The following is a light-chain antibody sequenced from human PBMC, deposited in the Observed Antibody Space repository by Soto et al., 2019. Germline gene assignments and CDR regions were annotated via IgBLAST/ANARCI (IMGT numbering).Light chain of an antibody. Sequence: DIQLTQSPFFLSASVGDRVTITCRASQGIRSYLAWYQQRPGKAPELLIYGASTLRTGVASRFSDSGSGTEFTLTISSVQPEKVATYGCQQLNMHPPLVTFGPPTKGDTK. CDR1: QGIRSY. CDR2: GAS. CDR3: QQLNMHPPLVT. V-gene: IGKV1-9*01. J-gene: IGKJ3*01.